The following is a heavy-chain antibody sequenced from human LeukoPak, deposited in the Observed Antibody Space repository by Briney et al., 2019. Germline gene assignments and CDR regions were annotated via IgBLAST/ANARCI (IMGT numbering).Heavy chain of an antibody. CDR1: GDSARTYY. Sequence: PSETLSLTCAVSGDSARTYYWSFIRQSAGKGLEWIGRIYSSGSTNYNPSLKSRVTISVDTSRNQFSLKLSSVTAADTAVYYCAREWGYCSGGSCYSYDAFDIWGQGTMVTVSS. CDR2: IYSSGST. D-gene: IGHD2-15*01. V-gene: IGHV4-4*07. J-gene: IGHJ3*02. CDR3: AREWGYCSGGSCYSYDAFDI.